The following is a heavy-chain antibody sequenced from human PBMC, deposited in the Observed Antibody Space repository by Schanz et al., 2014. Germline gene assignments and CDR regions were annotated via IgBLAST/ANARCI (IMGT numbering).Heavy chain of an antibody. CDR1: GDTFSKYN. Sequence: QVQLVQSGPEVKKPGSSVKVSCQAFGDTFSKYNIMWVRQVPGQGLEWLGRIMPLRGIGNNAWKFQDRLTITADKSMNITYMELSSLVTEDTAVYYCTRLRRADPNGFDVWGQGTTVTVS. J-gene: IGHJ6*02. CDR2: IMPLRGIG. V-gene: IGHV1-69*02. CDR3: TRLRRADPNGFDV. D-gene: IGHD6-19*01.